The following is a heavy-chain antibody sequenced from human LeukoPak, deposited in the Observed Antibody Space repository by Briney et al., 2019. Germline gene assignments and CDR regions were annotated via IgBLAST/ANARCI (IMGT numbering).Heavy chain of an antibody. Sequence: TGGSLRLSCAASGFTFSSYGMHWVRQAPGKGLEWVAVISYDGSNKYYADSVKGRFTISRDNSKNTLYLQMNSLRAEDTAVYYCAKDWKELLGAFDIWGQGTMVTVSS. J-gene: IGHJ3*02. V-gene: IGHV3-30*18. D-gene: IGHD3-10*01. CDR2: ISYDGSNK. CDR1: GFTFSSYG. CDR3: AKDWKELLGAFDI.